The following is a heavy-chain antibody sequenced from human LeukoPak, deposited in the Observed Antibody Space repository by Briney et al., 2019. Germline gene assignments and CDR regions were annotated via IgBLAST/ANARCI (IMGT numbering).Heavy chain of an antibody. CDR2: IKQDGSEK. J-gene: IGHJ3*02. Sequence: GGSLRLSCAASGFTFSSYWMSWVRQAPGKGLEWVANIKQDGSEKYYVDSVKGRFTISRDNAKNSLYLQMNSLRAEDTAVYYCARGQVQLERRDGAFDIWGQGTMVTVSS. CDR3: ARGQVQLERRDGAFDI. V-gene: IGHV3-7*01. CDR1: GFTFSSYW. D-gene: IGHD1-1*01.